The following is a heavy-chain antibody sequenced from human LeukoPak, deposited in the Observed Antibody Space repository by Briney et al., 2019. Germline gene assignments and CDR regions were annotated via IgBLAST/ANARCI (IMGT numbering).Heavy chain of an antibody. CDR2: INHSGST. Sequence: PSETLSLTCAVYGGSFSGYYWSWIRQPPGKGLEWIGEINHSGSTNYNPSLKSRVTISVDTSKNQFSLKLSSVTAADTAVYYCARGRMRFRAAEYYFDYWGQGTLVTVSS. V-gene: IGHV4-34*01. CDR1: GGSFSGYY. CDR3: ARGRMRFRAAEYYFDY. D-gene: IGHD6-13*01. J-gene: IGHJ4*02.